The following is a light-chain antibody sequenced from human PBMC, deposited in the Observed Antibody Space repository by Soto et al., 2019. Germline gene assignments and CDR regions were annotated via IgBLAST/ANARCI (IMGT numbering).Light chain of an antibody. CDR2: WTS. CDR1: QSVLYSPNNKNY. CDR3: QQYYSPPVT. Sequence: DIVMTQSPDSLAVSPGERATINCKSSQSVLYSPNNKNYLAWYQQRPGQPPKLLISWTSARESGVPDRFSCSGSGTDFTLTISSLQAEDVAIYYCQQYYSPPVTFGQGTRLEIK. V-gene: IGKV4-1*01. J-gene: IGKJ5*01.